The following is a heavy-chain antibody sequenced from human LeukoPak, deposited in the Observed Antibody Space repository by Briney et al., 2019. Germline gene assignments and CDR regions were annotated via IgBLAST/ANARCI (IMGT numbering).Heavy chain of an antibody. V-gene: IGHV3-23*01. Sequence: GGSLRLSCTASRFTFSTYAMSWVRQAPGEGLEWVSSISGSGDTTFYTGSVKGRFTISRDNSKNALYLQMSSLRAEDTAVYYCAKSQRNDQQVVQRIDYWGQGTLVTVSS. CDR2: ISGSGDTT. CDR1: RFTFSTYA. J-gene: IGHJ4*02. CDR3: AKSQRNDQQVVQRIDY. D-gene: IGHD2-2*01.